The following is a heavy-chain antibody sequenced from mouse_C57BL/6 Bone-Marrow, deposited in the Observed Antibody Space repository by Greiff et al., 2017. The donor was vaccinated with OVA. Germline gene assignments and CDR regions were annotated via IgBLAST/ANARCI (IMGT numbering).Heavy chain of an antibody. D-gene: IGHD1-1*01. CDR1: GYAFSSSW. CDR3: ARCLYYGSSPFDY. J-gene: IGHJ2*01. Sequence: QVQLQQSGPELVKPGASVKISCKASGYAFSSSWMNWVKQRPGKGLEWIGRIYPGDGDTNYNGKFKGKATLTADKSSSTAYMQLSSLTSEDSAVYFCARCLYYGSSPFDYWGQGTTLTVSS. V-gene: IGHV1-82*01. CDR2: IYPGDGDT.